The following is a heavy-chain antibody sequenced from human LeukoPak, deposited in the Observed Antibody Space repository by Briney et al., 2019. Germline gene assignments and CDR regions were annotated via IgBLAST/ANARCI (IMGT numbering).Heavy chain of an antibody. D-gene: IGHD6-19*01. Sequence: GGSLRLSCAASGFTFSSFGMHWVRQAPGKGLEWVAAIWYDGSNKYYADSVKGRFTISRDNSKNTLYVQMNSLRVEDTAVYYCAKAGYSSGRKYGMDVWGQGTTVTVSS. CDR3: AKAGYSSGRKYGMDV. V-gene: IGHV3-33*06. CDR2: IWYDGSNK. CDR1: GFTFSSFG. J-gene: IGHJ6*02.